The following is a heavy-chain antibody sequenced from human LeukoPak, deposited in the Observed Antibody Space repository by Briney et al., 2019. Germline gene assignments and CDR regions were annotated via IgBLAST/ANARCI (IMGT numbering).Heavy chain of an antibody. J-gene: IGHJ6*03. Sequence: GGSLRLSCAASGFTFDSYAMTWVRQAPGKGLEWVSSISGGGGITNYADSVKGRFTISRDNSKYTLFLQMNSLRAEDTAVYYCAKYGVDCSSTSCYPLYYMDVWGKGTTVTVS. CDR2: ISGGGGIT. D-gene: IGHD2-2*01. V-gene: IGHV3-23*01. CDR3: AKYGVDCSSTSCYPLYYMDV. CDR1: GFTFDSYA.